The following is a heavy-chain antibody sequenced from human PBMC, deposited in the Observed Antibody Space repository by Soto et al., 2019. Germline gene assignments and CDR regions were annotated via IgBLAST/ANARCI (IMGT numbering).Heavy chain of an antibody. Sequence: EVQLVESGGGLVQPGRSLRLSCAASGFTFSDHYMDWVRQAPGKGLEWVGRTRNKASSYTTEYAASVKGRFIISRDDSKSLLYLQMNSLRTEDTAVYYCARVRSSSWGLDAFDIWGQGAMVTVSS. CDR1: GFTFSDHY. CDR3: ARVRSSSWGLDAFDI. J-gene: IGHJ3*02. V-gene: IGHV3-72*01. CDR2: TRNKASSYTT. D-gene: IGHD6-13*01.